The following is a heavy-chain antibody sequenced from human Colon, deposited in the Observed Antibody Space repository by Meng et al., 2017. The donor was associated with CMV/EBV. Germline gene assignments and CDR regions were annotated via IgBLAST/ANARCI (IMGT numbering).Heavy chain of an antibody. CDR2: IKQDGSEK. V-gene: IGHV3-7*01. J-gene: IGHJ5*02. D-gene: IGHD2-21*02. Sequence: GGSLRLSCAASGFNVSSNSMSWVRQAPGKGLEWVANIKQDGSEKYFVDSVKGRFTISRDNTKNSLYLQMNSLRAEDTAVYYCARANRGDHLGTWGQGTLVTVSS. CDR1: GFNVSSNS. CDR3: ARANRGDHLGT.